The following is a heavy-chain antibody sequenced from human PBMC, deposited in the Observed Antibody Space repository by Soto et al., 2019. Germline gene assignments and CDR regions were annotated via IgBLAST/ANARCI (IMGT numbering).Heavy chain of an antibody. CDR3: ARGVGSGSYYNQYNWFDP. V-gene: IGHV1-18*01. CDR2: VSAYNGNT. CDR1: GDTFSFYT. Sequence: ASVKVSCKASGDTFSFYTLNWVRQAPGQGFEWVGRVSAYNGNTRYAQKVQGRVTMTTDTSTSTAYMELRSLRSDDTAVYYCARGVGSGSYYNQYNWFDPWGQGTLVTVSS. D-gene: IGHD3-10*01. J-gene: IGHJ5*02.